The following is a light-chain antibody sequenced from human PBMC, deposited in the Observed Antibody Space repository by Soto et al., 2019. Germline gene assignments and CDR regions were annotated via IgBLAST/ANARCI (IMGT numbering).Light chain of an antibody. CDR1: ETIGRS. J-gene: IGKJ1*01. V-gene: IGKV3-20*01. Sequence: IVLTQSPVSLSLSPGERATLSCRASETIGRSLAWCQQRPGQAPRLVVYGASSRATGVPDRFSASGSGTDFTLTISGLEPEDFAVYYCQQYAKAPLTCGQGTKGDIK. CDR2: GAS. CDR3: QQYAKAPLT.